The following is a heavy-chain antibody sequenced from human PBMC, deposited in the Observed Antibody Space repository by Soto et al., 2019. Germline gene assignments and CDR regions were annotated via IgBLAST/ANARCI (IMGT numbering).Heavy chain of an antibody. CDR1: GFTFSSYP. J-gene: IGHJ4*02. Sequence: GGSLILSCAASGFTFSSYPMHWVRQAPGKGLEWLAVISDDESSKDYADSVKGRFTISRDNSKNTLYLQMNSLRTEDTAIYYCASPTHCSGGSCYRPLDYWGQGTLVTVSS. CDR2: ISDDESSK. V-gene: IGHV3-30-3*01. CDR3: ASPTHCSGGSCYRPLDY. D-gene: IGHD2-15*01.